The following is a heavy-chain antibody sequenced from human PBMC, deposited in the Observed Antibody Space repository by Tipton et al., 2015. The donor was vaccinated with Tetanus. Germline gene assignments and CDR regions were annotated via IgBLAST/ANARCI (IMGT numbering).Heavy chain of an antibody. J-gene: IGHJ4*02. CDR3: TKGGSGLFDS. D-gene: IGHD2-15*01. CDR2: SWYDGTDK. Sequence: SLRLSCAASGFIFSSYGIHWVRQAPGKGLEWVAVSWYDGTDKYYADSVKGRFTISRDKSKNTLSLEMTSLRAEDTAVYYCTKGGSGLFDSWGQGTLVTVSS. V-gene: IGHV3-33*03. CDR1: GFIFSSYG.